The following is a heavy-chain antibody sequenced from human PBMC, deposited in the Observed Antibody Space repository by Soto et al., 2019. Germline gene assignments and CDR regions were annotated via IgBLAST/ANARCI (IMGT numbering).Heavy chain of an antibody. CDR3: ASQHPATYCTNSICPNY. CDR1: GDSIGSVSYF. J-gene: IGHJ4*02. D-gene: IGHD2-8*01. V-gene: IGHV4-39*01. CDR2: LSYNGRT. Sequence: QLQLQESGPGLVKPSETLSLTCSVSGDSIGSVSYFWGWYRQSPGKGLQWLGSLSYNGRTYYSASLKSRVNISVDASKNQFSLKLTSVTAADTAVYFCASQHPATYCTNSICPNYWGQGTLVTVSS.